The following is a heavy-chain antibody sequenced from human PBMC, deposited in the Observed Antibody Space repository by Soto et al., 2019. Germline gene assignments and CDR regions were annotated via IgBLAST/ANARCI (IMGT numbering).Heavy chain of an antibody. CDR3: AAGEASSRNLPPYSLDF. Sequence: SETLSLTCTVSGDSISDYYWSWIRQPAGKGLEWIGRIYPGGSTNYNPSLKSRVTMSVDTSKNQFSLKLLSVTTADTAVYFCAAGEASSRNLPPYSLDFWGQGTLLTVS. V-gene: IGHV4-4*07. CDR1: GDSISDYY. CDR2: IYPGGST. D-gene: IGHD6-13*01. J-gene: IGHJ4*02.